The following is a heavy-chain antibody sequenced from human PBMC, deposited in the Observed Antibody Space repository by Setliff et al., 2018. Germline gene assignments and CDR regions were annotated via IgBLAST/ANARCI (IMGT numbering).Heavy chain of an antibody. D-gene: IGHD4-4*01. J-gene: IGHJ4*02. CDR1: GFTFSNYW. CDR2: INQDGSTP. Sequence: PGGSLRLSCAVSGFTFSNYWMTWVRQAPGKGLEWVAIINQDGSTPFYVDSVKGRFTISRDNAKNSLYLQMNSLRDEDTAIYFCAKCTSWDSHYPYFDYWGQGALVTVSS. V-gene: IGHV3-7*03. CDR3: AKCTSWDSHYPYFDY.